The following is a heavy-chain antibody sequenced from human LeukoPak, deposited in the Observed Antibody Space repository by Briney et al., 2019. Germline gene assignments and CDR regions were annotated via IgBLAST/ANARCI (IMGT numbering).Heavy chain of an antibody. CDR1: GGSISITSYY. CDR2: MYSSGST. CDR3: ARAYYDFWSGYPRDYYYYYMDV. D-gene: IGHD3-3*01. J-gene: IGHJ6*03. V-gene: IGHV4-39*07. Sequence: SETLSLTCTVSGGSISITSYYWGWIRQPPGKGLEWIGSMYSSGSTYYNPSLKSRVTISVDTSKNQFSLKLSSVTAADTAVYYCARAYYDFWSGYPRDYYYYYMDVWGKGTTVTVSS.